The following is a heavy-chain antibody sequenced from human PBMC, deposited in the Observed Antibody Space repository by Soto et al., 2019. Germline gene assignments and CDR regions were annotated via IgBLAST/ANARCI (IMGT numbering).Heavy chain of an antibody. D-gene: IGHD3-3*01. CDR2: IYWNADK. V-gene: IGHV2-5*01. CDR3: VHSKYTDFWSGYYSFYFDS. Sequence: QITLKESGPTQVKPTQTLTLTCTFSGFSLSTSGEGVGWIRQPPGTALEWLALIYWNADKPYSPSRKNRLTVTKEASKTQVVLKMTNLDPVATATYYCVHSKYTDFWSGYYSFYFDSWGQGTLVTVSS. CDR1: GFSLSTSGEG. J-gene: IGHJ4*02.